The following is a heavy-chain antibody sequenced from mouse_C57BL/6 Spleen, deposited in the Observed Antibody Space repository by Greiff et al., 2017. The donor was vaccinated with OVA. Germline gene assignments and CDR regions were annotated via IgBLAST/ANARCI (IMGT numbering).Heavy chain of an antibody. CDR3: ARTKLGISHPFDY. CDR2: IHPNSGST. Sequence: VQLQQPGAELVKPGASVKLSCKASGYTFTSYWMHWVKQRPGQGLEWIGMIHPNSGSTNYNEKFKSKATLTVDKSSSTAYMQLSSLTSEDSAVYYCARTKLGISHPFDYWGQGTTLTVSS. V-gene: IGHV1-64*01. J-gene: IGHJ2*01. D-gene: IGHD4-1*01. CDR1: GYTFTSYW.